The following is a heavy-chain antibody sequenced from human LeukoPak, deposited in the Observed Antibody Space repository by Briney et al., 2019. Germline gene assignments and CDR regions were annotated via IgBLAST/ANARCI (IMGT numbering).Heavy chain of an antibody. V-gene: IGHV3-30*04. D-gene: IGHD3-3*01. CDR3: ARDRAVVTIFGVVGY. CDR1: GFTFSSYA. Sequence: GGSLRLSWPASGFTFSSYAMHGVRQAPGKGLEWVAVISYDGSNKYYADSVKGRFTISRDNSKNTLYLQMNSLRAEDTAVYYCARDRAVVTIFGVVGYWGQGTLVTVSS. J-gene: IGHJ4*02. CDR2: ISYDGSNK.